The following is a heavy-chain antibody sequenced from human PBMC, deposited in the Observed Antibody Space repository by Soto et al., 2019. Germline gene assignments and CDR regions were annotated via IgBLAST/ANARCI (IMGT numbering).Heavy chain of an antibody. J-gene: IGHJ4*02. CDR1: GYTFTGYA. D-gene: IGHD6-19*01. CDR3: ARAVAVPADFDF. CDR2: INAGNGNT. V-gene: IGHV1-3*05. Sequence: QVQLVQSGAEEKKPGASVKVSCNASGYTFTGYAMHWVRQAPGHRLEWMGWINAGNGNTKYSQKFQGRVTITRDTSASTAYMELSSLRSEDTAVYYCARAVAVPADFDFWGQGTLVTVSS.